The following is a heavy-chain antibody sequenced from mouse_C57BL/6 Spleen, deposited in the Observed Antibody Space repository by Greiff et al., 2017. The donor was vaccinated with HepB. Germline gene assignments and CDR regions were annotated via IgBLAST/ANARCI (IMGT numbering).Heavy chain of an antibody. CDR1: GYAFSSSW. CDR2: IYPGDGDT. V-gene: IGHV1-82*01. Sequence: VQLVESGPELVKPGASVKISCKASGYAFSSSWMNWVKQRPGKGLEWIGRIYPGDGDTNYNGKFKGKATLTADKSSSTAYMQLSSLTSGDSAVNFCAREAGHRGFFAYWGKGTLVTVSA. CDR3: AREAGHRGFFAY. J-gene: IGHJ3*01. D-gene: IGHD3-1*01.